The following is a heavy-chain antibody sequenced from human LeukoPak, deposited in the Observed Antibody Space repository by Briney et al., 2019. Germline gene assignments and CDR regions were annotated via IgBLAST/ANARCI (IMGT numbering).Heavy chain of an antibody. CDR1: GFTFSSYA. CDR3: AKARGRITGTSDY. D-gene: IGHD1-7*01. Sequence: GGSLRLSCAASGFTFSSYAMSWVRQAPGKGLEWVSAISGSAGSTYYADSVKGRFTISRDNSKNTLYLQMNSLRAEDTAVYYCAKARGRITGTSDYWGQGTLVTVAS. J-gene: IGHJ4*02. V-gene: IGHV3-23*01. CDR2: ISGSAGST.